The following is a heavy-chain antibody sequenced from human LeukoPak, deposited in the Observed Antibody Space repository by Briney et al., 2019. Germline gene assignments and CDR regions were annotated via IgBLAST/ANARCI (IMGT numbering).Heavy chain of an antibody. D-gene: IGHD1-26*01. Sequence: GASVKISCKVSGYTFTDYYMHWVQQAPGKGLEWMGLVDPEDGETIYAEKFQGRVTITADTSTDTAYMELSSLRSEDTAVYYCATAGGWELPFDYGAREPWSPSPQ. CDR2: VDPEDGET. J-gene: IGHJ4*02. V-gene: IGHV1-69-2*01. CDR1: GYTFTDYY. CDR3: ATAGGWELPFDY.